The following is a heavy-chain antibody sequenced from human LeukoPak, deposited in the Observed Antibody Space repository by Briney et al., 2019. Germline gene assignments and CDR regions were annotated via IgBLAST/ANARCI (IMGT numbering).Heavy chain of an antibody. D-gene: IGHD6-13*01. J-gene: IGHJ6*02. Sequence: GGSLRLSCAASGFTFSSYAMHWVRQAPGKGLEWVAVISYDGSNKYYADSVKGRFTISRDNAKNTLYLQMNSLRAEDTAVYYCARAGSSWPYYYYGMDVWGQGTTVTVSS. CDR3: ARAGSSWPYYYYGMDV. CDR2: ISYDGSNK. CDR1: GFTFSSYA. V-gene: IGHV3-30-3*01.